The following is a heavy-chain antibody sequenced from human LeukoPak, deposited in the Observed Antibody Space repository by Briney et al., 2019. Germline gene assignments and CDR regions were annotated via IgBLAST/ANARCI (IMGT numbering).Heavy chain of an antibody. D-gene: IGHD3-16*01. CDR2: ISSSSDYT. Sequence: GGSLRLSCAASGFTFSDYYMSWIRQAPGKGLEWVSYISSSSDYTNYADSVKGRFTISRDNAKNSLYLQVNSPRAEDTAVYYCARGGGSNYFDHWGQGTLVTVSS. V-gene: IGHV3-11*05. CDR3: ARGGGSNYFDH. J-gene: IGHJ4*02. CDR1: GFTFSDYY.